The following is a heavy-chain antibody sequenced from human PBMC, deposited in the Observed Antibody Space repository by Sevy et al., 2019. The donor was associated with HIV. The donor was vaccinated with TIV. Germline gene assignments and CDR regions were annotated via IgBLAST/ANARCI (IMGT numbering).Heavy chain of an antibody. D-gene: IGHD2-15*01. CDR2: INQDASEI. CDR3: ARALYSSDSN. Sequence: GGSLRLSCAASGFTFSSYAMHWVRQAPGKGLEWVANINQDASEIHYVDSVKGRFTISRDNAKNSLYLQMNSLRVEDTAVYYCARALYSSDSNWGQGTLVTVSS. CDR1: GFTFSSYA. V-gene: IGHV3-7*01. J-gene: IGHJ4*02.